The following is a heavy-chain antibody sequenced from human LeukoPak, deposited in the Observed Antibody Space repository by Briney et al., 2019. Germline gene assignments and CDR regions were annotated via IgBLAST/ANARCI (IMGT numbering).Heavy chain of an antibody. CDR3: ARGPGSIVRGVADFDY. CDR2: INAGNGNT. Sequence: ASVKVSCKAYGYTFTDYAVHWVRQAPGQRLEWMGWINAGNGNTKYSQKFLGRVTITRDTSASTAYMELSSLRSEDTAVYYCARGPGSIVRGVADFDYWGQGTLVTVSS. V-gene: IGHV1-3*01. D-gene: IGHD3-10*01. CDR1: GYTFTDYA. J-gene: IGHJ4*02.